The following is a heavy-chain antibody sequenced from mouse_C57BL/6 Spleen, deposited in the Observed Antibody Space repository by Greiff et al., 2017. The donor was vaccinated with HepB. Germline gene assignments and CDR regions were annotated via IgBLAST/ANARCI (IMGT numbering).Heavy chain of an antibody. CDR1: GYTFTSYG. Sequence: VQLQQSGAELARPGASVKLSCKASGYTFTSYGISWVKQSTGQGLEWIGEIYPRSGNTYYNEKFKGKATLTADKSSSTAYMELRSLTSEDSAVYFCAREGEVYYGKGGYWGQGTTLTVSS. D-gene: IGHD2-1*01. V-gene: IGHV1-81*01. J-gene: IGHJ2*01. CDR2: IYPRSGNT. CDR3: AREGEVYYGKGGY.